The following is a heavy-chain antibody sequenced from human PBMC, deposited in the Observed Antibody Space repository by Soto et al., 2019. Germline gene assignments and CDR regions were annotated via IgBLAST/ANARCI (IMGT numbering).Heavy chain of an antibody. CDR1: AYTFTTYA. Sequence: VQVSCQASAYTFTTYAMHWVRQAPAQRREWMGWINASNGNTKYSHKFQGRVTITRDTSANTAYMELSSLRSEDTAVYYCAKDLGGYCSSTSCFPYNWFDPWGQGTLVTVSS. CDR2: INASNGNT. V-gene: IGHV1-3*01. J-gene: IGHJ5*02. CDR3: AKDLGGYCSSTSCFPYNWFDP. D-gene: IGHD2-2*01.